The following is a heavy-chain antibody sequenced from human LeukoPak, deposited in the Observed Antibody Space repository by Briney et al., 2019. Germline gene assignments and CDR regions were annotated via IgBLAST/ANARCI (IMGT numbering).Heavy chain of an antibody. V-gene: IGHV3-53*04. CDR3: ARDPSGPIGGGYGAFDI. D-gene: IGHD5-18*01. CDR2: IYSGGST. CDR1: GFTVSSNY. J-gene: IGHJ3*02. Sequence: GGSLRLSCAASGFTVSSNYMSWVRQAPGKGLEWVSVIYSGGSTYYADSVKGRFTISRHNSKNTLYLQMNSLRAEDTAVYYCARDPSGPIGGGYGAFDIWGQGTMVTVSS.